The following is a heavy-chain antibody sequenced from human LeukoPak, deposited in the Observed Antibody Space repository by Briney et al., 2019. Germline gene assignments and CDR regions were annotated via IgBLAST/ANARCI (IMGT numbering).Heavy chain of an antibody. V-gene: IGHV3-53*01. D-gene: IGHD4-17*01. CDR2: IYSGGST. CDR1: GFTVSSNY. CDR3: ARSYGDGRLYYMDV. Sequence: GGSLRLSCAASGFTVSSNYMSWVRQAPGKGLEWVSVIYSGGSTYYADSVKGRFTISRDNSKNTLYLQMNSLRAEDTAVYYCARSYGDGRLYYMDVWGKGTTVTVSS. J-gene: IGHJ6*03.